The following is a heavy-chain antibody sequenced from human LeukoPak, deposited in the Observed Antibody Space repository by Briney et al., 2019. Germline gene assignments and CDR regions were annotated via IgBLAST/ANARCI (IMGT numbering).Heavy chain of an antibody. CDR2: PNXGGT. J-gene: IGHJ4*02. V-gene: IGHV1-2*02. CDR3: ARGLFRLRYFDWLPQSYYFDY. D-gene: IGHD3-9*01. Sequence: PNXGGTNYAQKFQGRVTMTRDTSISTAHMELSRLRSDDTAVYYCARGLFRLRYFDWLPQSYYFDYWGQGTLVTVSS.